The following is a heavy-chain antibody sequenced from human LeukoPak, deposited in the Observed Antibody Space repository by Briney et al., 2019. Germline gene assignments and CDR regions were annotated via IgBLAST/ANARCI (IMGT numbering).Heavy chain of an antibody. J-gene: IGHJ4*02. V-gene: IGHV3-30*03. D-gene: IGHD3/OR15-3a*01. CDR2: ISNDGSNK. CDR1: GFTFSSYG. CDR3: ATEILLDRRSGY. Sequence: GGSLRLSCAASGFTFSSYGMHWVRQAPGKGLEWVAVISNDGSNKYYGDSVKGRFTISRDNSKNTLFLQMNGLRTEDTAIYYCATEILLDRRSGYWGQGTLVTVSS.